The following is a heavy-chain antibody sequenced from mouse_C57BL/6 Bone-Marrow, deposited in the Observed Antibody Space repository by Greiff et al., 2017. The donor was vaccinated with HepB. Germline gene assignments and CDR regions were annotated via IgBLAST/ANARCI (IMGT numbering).Heavy chain of an antibody. CDR2: IRLKSDNYAT. CDR1: GFTFSNYW. J-gene: IGHJ4*01. V-gene: IGHV6-3*01. CDR3: TVPIYYGYCYAMDY. Sequence: EVKVEESGGGLVQPGGSMKLSCVASGFTFSNYWMNWVRQSPEKGLEWVAQIRLKSDNYATHYAESVKGRFTISRDDSKSSVYLQMNNLRAEDTGIYYCTVPIYYGYCYAMDYWGQGTSVTVSS. D-gene: IGHD2-2*01.